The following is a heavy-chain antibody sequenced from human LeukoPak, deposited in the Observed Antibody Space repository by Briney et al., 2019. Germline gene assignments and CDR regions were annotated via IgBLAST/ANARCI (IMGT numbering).Heavy chain of an antibody. CDR2: ISYIGST. D-gene: IGHD4-17*01. J-gene: IGHJ3*02. CDR1: ADSFSSHY. Sequence: SETLSLTCAVSADSFSSHYWTWIRQSPGTGLEWLGYISYIGSTNYNPSLKSRVTISIDTSKNQFSLKLRSVTAADTAVYYCARDLVTVTKGFDIWGQGTMVSVSS. CDR3: ARDLVTVTKGFDI. V-gene: IGHV4-59*11.